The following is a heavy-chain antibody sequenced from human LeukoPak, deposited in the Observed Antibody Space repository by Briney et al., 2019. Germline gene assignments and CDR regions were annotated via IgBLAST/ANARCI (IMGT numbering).Heavy chain of an antibody. J-gene: IGHJ4*02. Sequence: GRSLRLSCAASGFNFDGCAMHWVRQAPANGPEWVSSISWNSGHIVYADSVKGRFTISRDNAKNSLYLQMDSLRGEDTALYCCAKEGSVCTNGICRYFDDWGQGTLVTVSS. V-gene: IGHV3-9*01. D-gene: IGHD2-8*01. CDR3: AKEGSVCTNGICRYFDD. CDR2: ISWNSGHI. CDR1: GFNFDGCA.